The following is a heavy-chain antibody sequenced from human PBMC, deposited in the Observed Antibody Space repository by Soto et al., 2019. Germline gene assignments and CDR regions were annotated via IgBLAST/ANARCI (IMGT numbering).Heavy chain of an antibody. CDR2: IIPILGTA. V-gene: IGHV1-69*01. Sequence: QVQLVQSGAEVKKPRSSVKVSCKASGGTFSSYAISWVRQAPGQGLEWMGGIIPILGTANYAQKFQGRVTINANESTSAGYMELSSLRSEDTAVYYCAIAAAGYYYFGMDVWGQGTTVTVSS. J-gene: IGHJ6*02. D-gene: IGHD6-13*01. CDR1: GGTFSSYA. CDR3: AIAAAGYYYFGMDV.